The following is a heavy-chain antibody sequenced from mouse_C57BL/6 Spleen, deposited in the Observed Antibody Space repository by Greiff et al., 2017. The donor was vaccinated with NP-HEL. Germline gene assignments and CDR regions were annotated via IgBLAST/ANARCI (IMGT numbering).Heavy chain of an antibody. V-gene: IGHV5-17*01. CDR3: AMRHNSAMDY. Sequence: EVMLVESGGGLVKPGGSLKLSCAASGFTFSDYGMHWVRQAPEKGLEWVAYISSGSSTIYYADTVKGRFTISRDNAKNTLFLQMTSLRSADTAMYYCAMRHNSAMDYWGQGTSVTVSS. CDR1: GFTFSDYG. D-gene: IGHD3-1*01. CDR2: ISSGSSTI. J-gene: IGHJ4*01.